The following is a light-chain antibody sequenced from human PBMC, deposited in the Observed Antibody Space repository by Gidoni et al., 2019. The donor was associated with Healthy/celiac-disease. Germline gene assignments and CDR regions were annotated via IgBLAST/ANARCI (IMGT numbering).Light chain of an antibody. CDR2: GAS. Sequence: EIVMTQSPATLSVSPGERATLSCRASQSVSSNLAWYQQKPGQAPRLLIYGASPRATGIPARFSGSGSGTEFTLTISSLQSEDFAVYYCQQYNNWFITFGQXTRLEIK. CDR1: QSVSSN. CDR3: QQYNNWFIT. J-gene: IGKJ5*01. V-gene: IGKV3-15*01.